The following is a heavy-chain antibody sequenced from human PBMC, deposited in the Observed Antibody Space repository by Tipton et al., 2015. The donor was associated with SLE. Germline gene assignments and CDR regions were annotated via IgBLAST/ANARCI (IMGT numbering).Heavy chain of an antibody. J-gene: IGHJ4*02. CDR2: SANKANTYTM. D-gene: IGHD3-3*01. V-gene: IGHV3-72*01. Sequence: SLRLSCAASGFTLSDHFVDWVRQAPGKGLEWVGRSANKANTYTMKYAASVEGKFSISRDDSKNSLFLQMNSLRTEDTAVYYCASQGDFWSGYYRYWGQGTLVTVSS. CDR1: GFTLSDHF. CDR3: ASQGDFWSGYYRY.